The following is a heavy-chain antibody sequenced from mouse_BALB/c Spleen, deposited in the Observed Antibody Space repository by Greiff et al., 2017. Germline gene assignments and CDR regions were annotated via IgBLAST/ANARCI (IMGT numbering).Heavy chain of an antibody. V-gene: IGHV5-17*02. CDR1: GFTFSSFG. CDR2: ISSGSSTI. CDR3: AREVRQAMDY. J-gene: IGHJ4*01. D-gene: IGHD2-14*01. Sequence: EVQLVESGGGLVQPGGSRKLSCAASGFTFSSFGMHWVRQAPEKGLEWVAYISSGSSTIYYADTVKGRFTISRDNPKNTLFQQMTSLRSEDTAMYYCAREVRQAMDYWGQGTSVTVSS.